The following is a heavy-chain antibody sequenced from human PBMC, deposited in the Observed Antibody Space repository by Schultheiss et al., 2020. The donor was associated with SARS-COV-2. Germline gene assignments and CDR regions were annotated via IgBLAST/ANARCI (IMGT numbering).Heavy chain of an antibody. V-gene: IGHV5-10-1*01. CDR3: VAGRVAGGY. D-gene: IGHD6-19*01. J-gene: IGHJ4*02. CDR1: GYNFTDYW. Sequence: GESLKISCKGSGYNFTDYWITWVRQMPGKGLEWMGRIDPSDSYTNYSPSFQGHVTISADKSISTAYLQWSGLKASDTAMYYCVAGRVAGGYWGQGTLVTVSS. CDR2: IDPSDSYT.